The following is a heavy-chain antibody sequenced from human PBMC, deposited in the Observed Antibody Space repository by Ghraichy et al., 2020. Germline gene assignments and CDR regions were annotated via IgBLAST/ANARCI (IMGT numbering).Heavy chain of an antibody. CDR1: GFTFSSYA. Sequence: GESLNISCAASGFTFSSYAMSWVRQAPGKGLEWVSAISGSGGSTYYADSVKGRFTISRDNSKNTLYLQMNSLRAEDTAVYYCAKLLFGGTVVTPGYFDYWGQGTLVTVSS. CDR3: AKLLFGGTVVTPGYFDY. CDR2: ISGSGGST. V-gene: IGHV3-23*01. D-gene: IGHD4-23*01. J-gene: IGHJ4*02.